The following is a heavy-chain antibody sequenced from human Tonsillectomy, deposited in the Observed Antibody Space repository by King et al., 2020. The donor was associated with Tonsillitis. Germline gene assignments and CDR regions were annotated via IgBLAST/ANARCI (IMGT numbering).Heavy chain of an antibody. CDR2: IYWNDDK. D-gene: IGHD1-1*01. CDR3: ARLAWTTNDN. J-gene: IGHJ4*02. V-gene: IGHV2-5*01. Sequence: ITLKESGPALLKPTETLTLTCTLSGFSVSTSGLGVGWIRQPPGKALEWLALIYWNDDKRYSPFLKTRLTIAKDTSKNQVVLTMTNMDPVDTATYYCARLAWTTNDNWGPGTLVTVSS. CDR1: GFSVSTSGLG.